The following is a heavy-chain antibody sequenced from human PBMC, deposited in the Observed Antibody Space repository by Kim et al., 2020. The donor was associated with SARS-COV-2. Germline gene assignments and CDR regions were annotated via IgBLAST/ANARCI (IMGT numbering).Heavy chain of an antibody. CDR3: STLIGYYGSGSYYRSNDY. J-gene: IGHJ4*02. Sequence: GGSLRLSCAASGFSCSNAWMTWVRQAPGKGLEWVGRIKSKIDGGTTDYAAPVKGRLTISRDDSKNTISLQMNSLKTEDTAVYYCSTLIGYYGSGSYYRSNDYWGQGARVTVSS. CDR1: GFSCSNAW. CDR2: IKSKIDGGTT. V-gene: IGHV3-15*01. D-gene: IGHD3-10*01.